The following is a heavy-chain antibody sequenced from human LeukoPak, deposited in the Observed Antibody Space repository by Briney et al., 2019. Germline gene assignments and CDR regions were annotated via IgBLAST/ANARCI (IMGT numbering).Heavy chain of an antibody. CDR2: ISWNSGSI. Sequence: QSGGSLRLSCAASGFTFDDYAMHWVRQAPGKGLEWVSGISWNSGSIGYADSVKGRFTISRDNAKNSLYLQMNSLRAEDTALYYCAKDRELLNGIVGATIVFDHWGQGTLVTVSS. D-gene: IGHD1-26*01. CDR1: GFTFDDYA. CDR3: AKDRELLNGIVGATIVFDH. V-gene: IGHV3-9*01. J-gene: IGHJ4*02.